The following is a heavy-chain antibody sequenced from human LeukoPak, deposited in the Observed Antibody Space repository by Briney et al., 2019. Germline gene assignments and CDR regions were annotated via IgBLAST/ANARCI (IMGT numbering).Heavy chain of an antibody. CDR2: IYHSGST. V-gene: IGHV4-59*08. CDR3: ARHRCSGGSCYSFEYNWFDP. J-gene: IGHJ5*02. CDR1: GGSISDYY. D-gene: IGHD2-15*01. Sequence: SETLSLTCIASGGSISDYYWSWIRQPPGKGLEWIGYIYHSGSTNYNPSLKSRVTISVDTSKNQFSLSLSSVTAADTAVYYCARHRCSGGSCYSFEYNWFDPWGQGTLVTVSS.